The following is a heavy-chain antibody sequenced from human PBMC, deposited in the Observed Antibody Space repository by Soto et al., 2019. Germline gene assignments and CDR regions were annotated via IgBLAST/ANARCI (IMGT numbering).Heavy chain of an antibody. CDR2: VNHSGST. J-gene: IGHJ4*02. CDR3: ARVGRPSVPAAEHIVVVPKTDQSRYFDY. CDR1: GGSFSGYY. Sequence: QVQLQQWGAGLLKPSETLSLTCAVYGGSFSGYYWSWIRQPPGKGLEWIGEVNHSGSTNYNPSLNSRVTISVDTSKNQFSLKLSSVTAADTAVYYCARVGRPSVPAAEHIVVVPKTDQSRYFDYWGQGTLVTVSS. D-gene: IGHD2-21*01. V-gene: IGHV4-34*01.